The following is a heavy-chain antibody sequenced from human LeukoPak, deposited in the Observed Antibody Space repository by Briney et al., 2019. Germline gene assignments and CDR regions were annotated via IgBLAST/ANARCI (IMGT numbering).Heavy chain of an antibody. Sequence: SVKVSCKASGGTFSSYAISWVRQAPGQGLEWMGGIIPIFGTANYAQKFQGRVTITADESTSTDYMELSSLRSEDTAVYYCARNQQLVRAYYYYMDVWGKGTTVTVSS. CDR1: GGTFSSYA. V-gene: IGHV1-69*01. CDR3: ARNQQLVRAYYYYMDV. J-gene: IGHJ6*03. D-gene: IGHD6-13*01. CDR2: IIPIFGTA.